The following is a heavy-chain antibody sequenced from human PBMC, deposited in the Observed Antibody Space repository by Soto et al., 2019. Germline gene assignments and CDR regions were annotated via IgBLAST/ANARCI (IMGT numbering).Heavy chain of an antibody. CDR3: ARVGSRNDYGDRDWFDP. Sequence: QVQLVQSGAEVKKPGSSVKVSCKASGGTFSSYAISWVRQAPGQGLEWMGGIIPIFGTANYAQKFQGRVTITADESTSTAYMELSSLRSEDTAVYYCARVGSRNDYGDRDWFDPWGQGTLVTVSS. J-gene: IGHJ5*02. CDR2: IIPIFGTA. D-gene: IGHD4-17*01. CDR1: GGTFSSYA. V-gene: IGHV1-69*01.